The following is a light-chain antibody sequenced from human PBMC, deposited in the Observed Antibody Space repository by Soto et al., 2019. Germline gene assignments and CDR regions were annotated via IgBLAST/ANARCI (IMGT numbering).Light chain of an antibody. CDR2: LNSDGSH. CDR3: QTWGTGPYV. Sequence: QSVLTQSPSDSASLGASVKLTCTLSSGHSNYAIAWHQQQPEKGPRYLMKLNSDGSHSKGDGIPDRFSGSSSGAERYLTISSLQSEDEADYYCQTWGTGPYVFGTGTKLTVL. CDR1: SGHSNYA. J-gene: IGLJ1*01. V-gene: IGLV4-69*01.